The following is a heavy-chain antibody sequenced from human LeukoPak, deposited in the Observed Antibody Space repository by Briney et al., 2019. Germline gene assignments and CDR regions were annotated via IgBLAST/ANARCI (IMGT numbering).Heavy chain of an antibody. D-gene: IGHD4-17*01. CDR2: IKSKTDGGTT. V-gene: IGHV3-15*01. Sequence: PGGSLRLSCATSGFTFSNAWMRWVRHTPGKGLEWVGRIKSKTDGGTTEYAAPVRGRFTISRDDSKNTVYLQMNSLKIDDTAVYYCTTVPPWVTTGYFNYWGQGTLVTVSS. J-gene: IGHJ4*02. CDR1: GFTFSNAW. CDR3: TTVPPWVTTGYFNY.